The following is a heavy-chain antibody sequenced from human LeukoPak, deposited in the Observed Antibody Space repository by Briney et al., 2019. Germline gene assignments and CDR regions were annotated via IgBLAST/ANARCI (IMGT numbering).Heavy chain of an antibody. J-gene: IGHJ6*03. CDR1: GGSISSYY. CDR3: VVRGRAPVMRDCSSTSCYPFSFYMDV. D-gene: IGHD2-2*01. V-gene: IGHV4-59*12. Sequence: PSETLSLTCTVSGGSISSYYWSWIRQPPGKGLEWIGYIYYSGSTNYNPSLKSRVTISVDTSKNQFSLKLSSVTAADTAVYYCVVRGRAPVMRDCSSTSCYPFSFYMDVWGKGTTVTVSS. CDR2: IYYSGST.